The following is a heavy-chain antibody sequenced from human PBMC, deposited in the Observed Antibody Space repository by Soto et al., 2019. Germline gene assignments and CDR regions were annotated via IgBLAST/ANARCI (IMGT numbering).Heavy chain of an antibody. J-gene: IGHJ5*02. V-gene: IGHV4-59*01. CDR2: IFYSGST. CDR1: RDSIGSYY. D-gene: IGHD3-22*01. CDR3: ARGVLSSSGWWFDP. Sequence: PSETLSLTCTVSRDSIGSYYWSWIRQPPGKGLEWIAYIFYSGSTNYNPSLKSRVTVSLDTSKSQFSLKLRSVTAADTAVYYCARGVLSSSGWWFDPWGQGTLVTVSS.